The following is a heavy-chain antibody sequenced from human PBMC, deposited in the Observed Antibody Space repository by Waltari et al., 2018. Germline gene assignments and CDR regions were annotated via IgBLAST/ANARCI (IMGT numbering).Heavy chain of an antibody. V-gene: IGHV4-59*08. J-gene: IGHJ4*02. CDR3: ARLSDSGQHTDFDH. CDR1: GGPMNFKY. D-gene: IGHD2-21*01. CDR2: IFYTGST. Sequence: QVHLQESGPGLVKPSETLSLTCSVSGGPMNFKYWSWIRQSPGKGLEWIGYIFYTGSTHYNPSLKSRVSISLETSENQFSLRLRAVTAADTAVYYCARLSDSGQHTDFDHWGQGTQVTVTS.